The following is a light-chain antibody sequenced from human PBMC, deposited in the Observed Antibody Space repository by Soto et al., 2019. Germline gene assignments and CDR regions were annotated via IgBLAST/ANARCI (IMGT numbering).Light chain of an antibody. J-gene: IGLJ1*01. CDR2: GNS. CDR1: SSNIGAGYD. V-gene: IGLV1-40*01. CDR3: QSYDNSLSGSYV. Sequence: QSVLTQPPSVSGAPGQRVTISCTGSSSNIGAGYDVHWYQQLPGTAPNLLIYGNSNRPSGVPDRFSASKSGTSASLAITGLQAEDEADYYCQSYDNSLSGSYVFGSGTKLTVL.